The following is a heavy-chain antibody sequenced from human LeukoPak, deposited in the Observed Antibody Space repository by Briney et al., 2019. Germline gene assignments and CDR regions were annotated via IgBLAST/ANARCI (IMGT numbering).Heavy chain of an antibody. J-gene: IGHJ6*02. CDR3: AAPPVYCSGGSCYPEYYYGMDV. CDR1: GYTFSSYA. D-gene: IGHD2-15*01. V-gene: IGHV3-30-3*01. CDR2: ISYDGSNK. Sequence: PGGSLRLSCAASGYTFSSYAMHWVRQAPGKGLEWVAVISYDGSNKYYADSVKGRFTISRDNSKNTLYLQMNSLRAEDTAVYYCAAPPVYCSGGSCYPEYYYGMDVWGQGTTVTVSS.